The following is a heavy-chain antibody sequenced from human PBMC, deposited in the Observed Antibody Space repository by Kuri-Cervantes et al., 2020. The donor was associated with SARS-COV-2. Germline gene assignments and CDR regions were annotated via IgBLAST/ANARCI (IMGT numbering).Heavy chain of an antibody. CDR1: GFTFSSYS. V-gene: IGHV3-21*06. Sequence: GGSLRLSCAASGFTFSSYSMNWVRQAPGKGLEWVSSITTSGESAYYADSVKGLFTISRDNSKNSLYLEMNSLRPEDTAMYFCAKDRGSHCSGATCYPLGFHFWGQGTLVTVSS. D-gene: IGHD2-15*01. J-gene: IGHJ4*02. CDR2: ITTSGESA. CDR3: AKDRGSHCSGATCYPLGFHF.